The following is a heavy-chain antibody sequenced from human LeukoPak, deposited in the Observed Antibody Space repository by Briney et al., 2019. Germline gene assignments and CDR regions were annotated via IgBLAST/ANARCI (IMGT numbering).Heavy chain of an antibody. CDR1: GGTFISYA. D-gene: IGHD3-3*01. CDR2: ISAYNGNT. CDR3: ARYDFWGGDAFDI. V-gene: IGHV1-18*01. Sequence: ASVKVSCKASGGTFISYAISWVRQAPGQGLEWMGWISAYNGNTNYAQKLQGRVTMTTDTSTSTAYMELRSLRSDDTAVYYCARYDFWGGDAFDIWGQGTMVTVSS. J-gene: IGHJ3*02.